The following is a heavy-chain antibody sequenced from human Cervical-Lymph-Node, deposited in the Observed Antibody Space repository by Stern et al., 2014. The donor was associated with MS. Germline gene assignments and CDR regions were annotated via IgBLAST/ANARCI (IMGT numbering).Heavy chain of an antibody. V-gene: IGHV4-30-4*01. CDR3: ARDRGYGGNDYSYYFDY. J-gene: IGHJ4*02. CDR2: IHYSGST. CDR1: GGSINSGDYY. Sequence: QLQLQESGPGLVKPSQTLSLTCTVSGGSINSGDYYWTWIRQPPGKGLEWIGYIHYSGSTYSNPSLKSRATISVDTSKNQFSLKLSSVTAADTAVYYCARDRGYGGNDYSYYFDYWGQGTLVTVSS. D-gene: IGHD5-12*01.